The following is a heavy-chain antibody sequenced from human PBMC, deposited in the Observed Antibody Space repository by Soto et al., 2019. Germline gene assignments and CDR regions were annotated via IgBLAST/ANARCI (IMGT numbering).Heavy chain of an antibody. D-gene: IGHD2-2*02. CDR1: GGTFSSYA. Sequence: QVQLVQSGAEVKKPGSSVKVSCKASGGTFSSYAISWVRQAPGQGLEWMGGIIPIFGTANYAQKFQGRVTITADESTSTDYMELSSLRSEDTAVYYCASRYCSSTSCYTGWFDPWGQGTLVTVSS. CDR2: IIPIFGTA. CDR3: ASRYCSSTSCYTGWFDP. V-gene: IGHV1-69*01. J-gene: IGHJ5*02.